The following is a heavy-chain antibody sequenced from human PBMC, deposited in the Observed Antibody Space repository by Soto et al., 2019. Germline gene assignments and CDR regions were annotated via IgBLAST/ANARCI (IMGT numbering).Heavy chain of an antibody. CDR1: GGSINSYY. V-gene: IGHV4-59*08. Sequence: SETLSLTCTVSGGSINSYYWSWIRQPPGKGLEWIGFIYYTGITKYNPSLQSRVTISVDTSKNQFSLKLSSVTAADTAVYYCASSSSSWYYYYMYLWGKGTTVTVSS. J-gene: IGHJ6*03. CDR2: IYYTGIT. CDR3: ASSSSSWYYYYMYL. D-gene: IGHD6-6*01.